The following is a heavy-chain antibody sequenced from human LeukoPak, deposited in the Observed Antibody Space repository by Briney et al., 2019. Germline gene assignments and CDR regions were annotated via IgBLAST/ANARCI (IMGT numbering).Heavy chain of an antibody. Sequence: SETLSLTCSVAGGSVSTYYCSWIRLHPRKGLECIGYVYYTGSTNYNPSLKSRVTMFEDKSKNQFSLRLYSVTVADTAVYYCAGAGCSGGSCLPDYWGQGTLVTVSS. CDR2: VYYTGST. J-gene: IGHJ4*02. V-gene: IGHV4-59*08. D-gene: IGHD2-15*01. CDR1: GGSVSTYY. CDR3: AGAGCSGGSCLPDY.